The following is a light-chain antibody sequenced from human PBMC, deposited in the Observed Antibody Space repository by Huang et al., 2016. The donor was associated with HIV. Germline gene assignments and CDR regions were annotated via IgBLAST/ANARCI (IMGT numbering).Light chain of an antibody. CDR2: DAS. CDR1: QSVSKY. CDR3: QQRNNWPLT. Sequence: ENVLTQSPATLSLSPGESATLSCRAGQSVSKYLAWYQQKPGQAPRLLIYDASKRATGIPPRFSGGGSGTDFTLTISSLEPEDSAVYYCQQRNNWPLTFGGGTKVEIK. J-gene: IGKJ4*01. V-gene: IGKV3-11*01.